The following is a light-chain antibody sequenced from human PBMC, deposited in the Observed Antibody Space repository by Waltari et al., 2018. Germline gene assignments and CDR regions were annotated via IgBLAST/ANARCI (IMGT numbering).Light chain of an antibody. CDR1: QSIENAY. CDR3: QQTYNHPPW. Sequence: DIYMTQSPSSLSASVRDRVTSTCRSSQSIENAYLDWYKQKPGKAPKLLIYGASTLQRGVPSRFIGSGYGTDFTLTISSLQPEEFATYYCQQTYNHPPWFGGGTRVDI. V-gene: IGKV1-39*01. CDR2: GAS. J-gene: IGKJ4*02.